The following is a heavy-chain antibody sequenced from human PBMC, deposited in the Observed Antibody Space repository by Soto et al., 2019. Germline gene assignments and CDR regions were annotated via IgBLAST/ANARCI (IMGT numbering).Heavy chain of an antibody. V-gene: IGHV5-51*01. J-gene: IGHJ6*02. Sequence: GEALKISWKGSGYSFTNYWIGWVRQMPGKGVEWMGIIYPGDSNTIYSPSFQGQVTISADKSISTAYLQWSSLKSSDTAIYYCARHGIAAAELYYYYYGMDXWGQGTTVTVS. CDR1: GYSFTNYW. CDR2: IYPGDSNT. D-gene: IGHD6-13*01. CDR3: ARHGIAAAELYYYYYGMDX.